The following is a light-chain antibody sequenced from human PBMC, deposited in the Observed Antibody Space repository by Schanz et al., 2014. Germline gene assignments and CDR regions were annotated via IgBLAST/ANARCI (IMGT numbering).Light chain of an antibody. J-gene: IGKJ1*01. V-gene: IGKV1-39*01. CDR1: QDISNY. CDR2: GAS. CDR3: QQSYIPPWT. Sequence: DIQMTQSPSSLSASVGDRVTITCQASQDISNYLNWYQQKPGKAPNLLIYGASSLQSGVPSRFSGSGSGTDFTLTISSLQPEDFATYYCQQSYIPPWTFGQGTRVEV.